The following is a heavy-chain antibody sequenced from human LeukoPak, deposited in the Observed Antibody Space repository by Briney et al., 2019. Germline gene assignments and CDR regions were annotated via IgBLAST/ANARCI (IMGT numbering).Heavy chain of an antibody. CDR3: ARGHYNLWSGRQAADWFDP. D-gene: IGHD3/OR15-3a*01. CDR1: GGSFSGYY. V-gene: IGHV4-34*01. CDR2: INHSGST. Sequence: SETLSLTCAVYGGSFSGYYWSWIRQPPGKGLEWIGEINHSGSTNYNPSLKSRVTISVDTSKNQFSLKLSSVTAADTAVYYCARGHYNLWSGRQAADWFDPWGQGTLVTVSS. J-gene: IGHJ5*02.